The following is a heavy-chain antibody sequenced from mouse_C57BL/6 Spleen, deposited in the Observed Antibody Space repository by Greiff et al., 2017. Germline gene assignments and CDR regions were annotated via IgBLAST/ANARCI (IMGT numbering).Heavy chain of an antibody. D-gene: IGHD2-4*01. J-gene: IGHJ3*01. Sequence: QVQLQPGAELVKPGASVKLSCKASGYTFTSYWMHWVKQRPGRGLEWIGRIDPNSGGTKYNEKFKSKATLTVDKPSSTAYMQLSSLTSEDSAVYYCASPYYDYVEGFAYWGQGTLVTVSA. CDR2: IDPNSGGT. CDR1: GYTFTSYW. V-gene: IGHV1-72*01. CDR3: ASPYYDYVEGFAY.